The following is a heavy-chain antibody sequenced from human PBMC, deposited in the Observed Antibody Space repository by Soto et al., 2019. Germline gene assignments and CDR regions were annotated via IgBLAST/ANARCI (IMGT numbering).Heavy chain of an antibody. V-gene: IGHV3-30*18. D-gene: IGHD2-8*02. CDR2: MSHDGKNK. J-gene: IGHJ4*02. Sequence: PGGSLRLSCAASGFTFSSYGMHWVRQAPGKGLEWVAFMSHDGKNKYYVDSVKGRFTISRDNSKNTLYLQMDSLRPEDTALYYCVKDKDRTWSFDYWGQGTLVTVSS. CDR3: VKDKDRTWSFDY. CDR1: GFTFSSYG.